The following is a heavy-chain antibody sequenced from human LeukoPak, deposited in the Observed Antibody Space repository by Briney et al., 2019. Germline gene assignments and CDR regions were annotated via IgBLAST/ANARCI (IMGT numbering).Heavy chain of an antibody. CDR2: ISYSGRT. Sequence: SETLSLTCTVSDGSISSNSYYWGWIRQPPGKGLEWIGSISYSGRTYYNPSLESRVTISVDKSKNQFSLKLSSVTAADTAVYYCARAAAGPFDYWGQGTLVTVSS. J-gene: IGHJ4*02. V-gene: IGHV4-39*07. D-gene: IGHD6-13*01. CDR3: ARAAAGPFDY. CDR1: DGSISSNSYY.